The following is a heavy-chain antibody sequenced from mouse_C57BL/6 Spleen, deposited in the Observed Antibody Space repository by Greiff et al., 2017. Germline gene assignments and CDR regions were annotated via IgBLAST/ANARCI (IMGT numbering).Heavy chain of an antibody. J-gene: IGHJ2*01. CDR2: IHPNSGST. CDR1: GYTFTSYW. D-gene: IGHD1-1*01. Sequence: VQLQQPGAELVKPGASVKLSCKASGYTFTSYWMHWVKQRPGQGLEWIGMIHPNSGSTNYNEKFKSKATLTVDKSSSTAYMQLSSLASEDSAVYYCARQGPYYYGDYWGQGTTLTVSS. V-gene: IGHV1-64*01. CDR3: ARQGPYYYGDY.